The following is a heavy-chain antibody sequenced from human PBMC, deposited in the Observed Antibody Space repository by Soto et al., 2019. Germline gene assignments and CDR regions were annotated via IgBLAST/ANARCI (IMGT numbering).Heavy chain of an antibody. D-gene: IGHD3-10*01. CDR3: VRDLDGSGSYYTDY. J-gene: IGHJ4*02. CDR1: GYTFSIYG. Sequence: QIQLVQSGAEVKKPGASVKVSCKASGYTFSIYGINWVRQAPGQGLEWMGWTRPNNGNTKYAQNRQGRVTMTTDTSTSTAYMELRSLRTDDTSVYYCVRDLDGSGSYYTDYWGQGTLVTVSS. V-gene: IGHV1-18*01. CDR2: TRPNNGNT.